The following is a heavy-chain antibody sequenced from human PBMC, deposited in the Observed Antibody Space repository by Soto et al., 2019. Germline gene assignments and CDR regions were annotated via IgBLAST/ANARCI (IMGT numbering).Heavy chain of an antibody. CDR2: INHSGST. Sequence: TSETLSLTCAVYGGSFSGYYWSWIRQPPVKVLEWIGEINHSGSTNYNPSLKSRVTISVDTSKNQFSLKLSSVTAADTAVYYCARRRQGERWLKAGGRRYGMDVWGQGTTVTVSS. D-gene: IGHD2-15*01. V-gene: IGHV4-34*01. CDR3: ARRRQGERWLKAGGRRYGMDV. CDR1: GGSFSGYY. J-gene: IGHJ6*02.